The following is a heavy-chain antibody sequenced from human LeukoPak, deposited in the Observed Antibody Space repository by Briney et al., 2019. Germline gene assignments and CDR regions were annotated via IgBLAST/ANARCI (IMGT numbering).Heavy chain of an antibody. CDR1: GFTFSSYW. CDR2: IKEDGSEK. D-gene: IGHD1-1*01. CDR3: AVERPGGASAFEI. V-gene: IGHV3-7*03. Sequence: GTSLRLSCAVSGFTFSSYWMSWVRQAPGKGLEWVANIKEDGSEKNHVDSVKGRFTISRDNTKNSLYLQMNSLRAEDTAVYYCAVERPGGASAFEIWGQGTLVTVSS. J-gene: IGHJ3*02.